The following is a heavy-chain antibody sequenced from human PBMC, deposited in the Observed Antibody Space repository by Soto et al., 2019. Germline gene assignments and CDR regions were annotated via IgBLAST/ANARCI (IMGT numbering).Heavy chain of an antibody. Sequence: QVHLVESGGGLVKPGGSLRLSCTASGFTFSDYYMSWIRQVPGKGLEWVSYISRGGTVIYYADSVKGRFTISRDDAKNSLYLQMNRLRADDTAVYYCGSDSHGVDLGYWGQGTLVTVSS. D-gene: IGHD4-17*01. CDR1: GFTFSDYY. J-gene: IGHJ4*02. CDR3: GSDSHGVDLGY. CDR2: ISRGGTVI. V-gene: IGHV3-11*01.